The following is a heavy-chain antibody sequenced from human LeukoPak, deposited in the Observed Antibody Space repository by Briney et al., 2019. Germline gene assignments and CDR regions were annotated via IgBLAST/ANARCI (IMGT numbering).Heavy chain of an antibody. CDR1: GFTFSIYS. CDR2: INSSSSNI. J-gene: IGHJ4*02. Sequence: PGGSLRLSCAAYGFTFSIYSMNWVRQAPGKGLEWVSSINSSSSNIYYADAVKGRFTISRDNAKNSLYLQMNSLRTEDTAVYYCARVVNDYGDYVFDYWGQGTLVTVSS. CDR3: ARVVNDYGDYVFDY. D-gene: IGHD4-17*01. V-gene: IGHV3-21*01.